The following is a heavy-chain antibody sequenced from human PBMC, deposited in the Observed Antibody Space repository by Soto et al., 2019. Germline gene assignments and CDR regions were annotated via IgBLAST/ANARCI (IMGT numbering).Heavy chain of an antibody. CDR2: IWYDGSNK. Sequence: QVQLVESGGGVVQPGRSLRLSCAASGFTFSSYGMHWVRQAPGKGLEWVAVIWYDGSNKYYADSVKGRFTISRDNSKNRLYLQMKSLRAGDTAVYYCARETFRYDSSGYYYCWGQGTLVTVSS. CDR1: GFTFSSYG. CDR3: ARETFRYDSSGYYYC. J-gene: IGHJ4*02. V-gene: IGHV3-33*01. D-gene: IGHD3-22*01.